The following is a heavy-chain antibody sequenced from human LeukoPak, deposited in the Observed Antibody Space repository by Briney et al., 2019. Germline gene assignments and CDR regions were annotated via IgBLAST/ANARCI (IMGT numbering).Heavy chain of an antibody. D-gene: IGHD6-13*01. J-gene: IGHJ4*02. CDR2: INPSGGST. Sequence: GASVKVSCKASGYTFTSYYMHWVRQAPGQGLEWMGIINPSGGSTSYAQKFQGRVTMTRDMSTSTVYMELSSLRSEDTAVYYCASGLQGGSIAAAGMIYDYWGQGTLVTVSS. CDR3: ASGLQGGSIAAAGMIYDY. CDR1: GYTFTSYY. V-gene: IGHV1-46*01.